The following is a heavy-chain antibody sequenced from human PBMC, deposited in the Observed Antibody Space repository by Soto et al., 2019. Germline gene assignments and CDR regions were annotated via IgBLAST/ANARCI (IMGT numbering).Heavy chain of an antibody. V-gene: IGHV3-23*01. Sequence: EVQLLESGGGLVQPGGSLRLSCAASGLIFSDYAMSWVRQAPGQGLEWVASISGSGDRTYYPDSVKGRFTISRDNSKNTVHLQMHSLRVEDTAMYYCTKDQDRGGDNYPPLDYWGQGTLATVSS. CDR1: GLIFSDYA. D-gene: IGHD4-17*01. CDR2: ISGSGDRT. CDR3: TKDQDRGGDNYPPLDY. J-gene: IGHJ4*02.